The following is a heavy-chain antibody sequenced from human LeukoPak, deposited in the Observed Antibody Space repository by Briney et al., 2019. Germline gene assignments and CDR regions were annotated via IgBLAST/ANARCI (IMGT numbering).Heavy chain of an antibody. D-gene: IGHD6-13*01. CDR3: ARDYEAAAAGMGVFWFDP. V-gene: IGHV1-18*01. CDR2: ISAYNGNT. CDR1: GYTFTSYG. J-gene: IGHJ5*02. Sequence: ASVKVSCKASGYTFTSYGISWVRQAPGQGLEWMGWISAYNGNTNYAQKLQGRVTMTTDTSTSTAYMELRSLRAEDTAVYYCARDYEAAAAGMGVFWFDPWGQGTLVTVSS.